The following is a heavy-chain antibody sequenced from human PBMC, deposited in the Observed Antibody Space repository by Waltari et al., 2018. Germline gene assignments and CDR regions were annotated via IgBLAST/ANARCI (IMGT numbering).Heavy chain of an antibody. CDR1: GYTLTELS. V-gene: IGHV1-24*01. D-gene: IGHD6-19*01. CDR3: ATDASVSSGWTFDY. Sequence: QVQLVQSGAEVKKPGASVKVSCKVSGYTLTELSMHWVRQDPGKGLEWMGGFDPEEGETIYAQKFQARVTMTEDTSTDTAYMELSSLRSEDTAVYYCATDASVSSGWTFDYWGQGTLVTVSS. CDR2: FDPEEGET. J-gene: IGHJ4*02.